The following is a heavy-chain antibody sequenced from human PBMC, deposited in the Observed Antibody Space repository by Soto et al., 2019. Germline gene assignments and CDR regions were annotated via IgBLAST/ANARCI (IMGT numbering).Heavy chain of an antibody. Sequence: QLQLAQSGADVKKAGSSVKVSCKASGGTLSNSAFSWVRQAPGQGLEWMGGIIPVFGIVNYAQKFQDRVTITPDESTSTAYMELRSLRSEDTPVYFCATGRIVVVGSRAYYGMDVWGQGTTVTV. J-gene: IGHJ6*02. D-gene: IGHD3-22*01. CDR3: ATGRIVVVGSRAYYGMDV. CDR1: GGTLSNSA. CDR2: IIPVFGIV. V-gene: IGHV1-69*19.